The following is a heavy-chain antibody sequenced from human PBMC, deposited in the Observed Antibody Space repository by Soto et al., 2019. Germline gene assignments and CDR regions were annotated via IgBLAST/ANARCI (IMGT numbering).Heavy chain of an antibody. CDR3: ARVSEGYYYDSSGYLDY. D-gene: IGHD3-22*01. CDR2: IYYSGST. CDR1: GGSITSYY. V-gene: IGHV4-59*01. J-gene: IGHJ4*02. Sequence: SATRSITCTAYGGSITSYYGSWIRQPPGKGLEWIGYIYYSGSTIYNPSLKSRVTISVDTSKNQFSLKLSAVTAADTAVYYCARVSEGYYYDSSGYLDYWGQGTLVTVSS.